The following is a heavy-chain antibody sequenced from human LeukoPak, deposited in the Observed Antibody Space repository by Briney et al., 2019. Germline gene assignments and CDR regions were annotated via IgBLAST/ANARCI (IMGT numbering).Heavy chain of an antibody. CDR2: SYHSGST. CDR3: ARDGPYRHYYGSGSYNHFDY. CDR1: GYSISSGYY. V-gene: IGHV4-38-2*02. D-gene: IGHD3-10*01. J-gene: IGHJ4*02. Sequence: SETLSLTCAVSGYSISSGYYWGWIRQPPGKGLEWIGSSYHSGSTYYNPSLKSRVTISVDTSKNQFSLKLSSVTAADTAVYYCARDGPYRHYYGSGSYNHFDYWGQGTLVTVSS.